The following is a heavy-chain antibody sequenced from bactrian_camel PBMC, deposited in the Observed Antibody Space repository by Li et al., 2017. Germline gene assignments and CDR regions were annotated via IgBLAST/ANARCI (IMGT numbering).Heavy chain of an antibody. CDR3: AADGGSWYEAVFGY. V-gene: IGHV3-2*01. D-gene: IGHD6*01. Sequence: VQLVESGGALVQPGGSLRLSCAASGFTFSSYYMSWVRQAPGKGLEWVSSIYSDGSKTYYVDSVKGRFTVSRDNAKNTLYLQMNSLKPEDTAVYYCAADGGSWYEAVFGYWGQGTQVTVS. CDR1: GFTFSSYY. J-gene: IGHJ6*01. CDR2: IYSDGSKT.